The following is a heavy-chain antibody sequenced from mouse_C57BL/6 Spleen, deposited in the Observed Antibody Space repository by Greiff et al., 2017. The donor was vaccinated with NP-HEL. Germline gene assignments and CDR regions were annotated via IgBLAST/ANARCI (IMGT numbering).Heavy chain of an antibody. CDR1: GYTFTSYT. V-gene: IGHV1-4*01. CDR2: INPSSGYT. Sequence: VQLQQSGAELARPGASVKMSCKASGYTFTSYTMHWVKQRPGQGLEWIGYINPSSGYTKYNQKFKDKATLTADKSSSTAYMQLSSLTSEDSAVYDCARYGVLTYFDVWGTGTTVTVSS. D-gene: IGHD1-1*01. CDR3: ARYGVLTYFDV. J-gene: IGHJ1*03.